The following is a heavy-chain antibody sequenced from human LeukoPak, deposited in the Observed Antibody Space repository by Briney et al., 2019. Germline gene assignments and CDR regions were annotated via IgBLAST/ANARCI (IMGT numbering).Heavy chain of an antibody. J-gene: IGHJ4*02. CDR2: ISSGSTYI. Sequence: PGGSLRLSCAASGFTFSRCSMNWVRQAPGKGLEWVSSISSGSTYIYYADSVKGRFTISRDNAKNSLYLQMNSLRAEDTAVYYCARPRYSYGYAPGYWGQGTLVTVSS. V-gene: IGHV3-21*01. CDR3: ARPRYSYGYAPGY. CDR1: GFTFSRCS. D-gene: IGHD5-18*01.